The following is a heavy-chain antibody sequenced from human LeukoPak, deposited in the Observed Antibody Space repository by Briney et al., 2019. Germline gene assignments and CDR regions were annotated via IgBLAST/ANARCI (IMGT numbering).Heavy chain of an antibody. D-gene: IGHD2-15*01. CDR3: AKEVPKGYCSGGSCLASAFDI. V-gene: IGHV3-9*01. CDR2: ISWNSGSI. Sequence: GRSLRLSCAASGFTFDDYAMHWVRQAPGKGLEWVSGISWNSGSIGYADSVKGRFTISRDNAKNSLYLQMNSLRAEDTALYYRAKEVPKGYCSGGSCLASAFDIWGQGTMVTVSS. J-gene: IGHJ3*02. CDR1: GFTFDDYA.